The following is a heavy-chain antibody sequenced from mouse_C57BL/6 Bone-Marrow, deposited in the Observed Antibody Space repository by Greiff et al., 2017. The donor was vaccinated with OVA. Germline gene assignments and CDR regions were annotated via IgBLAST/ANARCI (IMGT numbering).Heavy chain of an antibody. CDR1: GFTFSSYA. CDR3: TTTTVGAMDY. D-gene: IGHD1-1*01. J-gene: IGHJ4*01. V-gene: IGHV5-9-1*02. Sequence: EVKLVESGAGLVKPGGSLKLSCAASGFTFSSYAMSWVRQTPEKRLEWVAYISRGGDYIYYADTVKGRFTISRDNARNTLYLQMSSLKSEDTAMYYCTTTTVGAMDYWGQGTSGTVSA. CDR2: ISRGGDYI.